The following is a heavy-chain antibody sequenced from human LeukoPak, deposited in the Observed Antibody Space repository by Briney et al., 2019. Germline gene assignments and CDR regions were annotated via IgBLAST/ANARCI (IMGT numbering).Heavy chain of an antibody. CDR2: ISGSGGGT. Sequence: AGGSLRLSCAASGFTFSSYAMSWVRQAPGKGLEWVSDISGSGGGTYYADSVKGRFTISRDNSKNTLYLQMNSLRAEDTAVYYCARADSGSYYTGLFDYWGQGTLVTVSS. V-gene: IGHV3-23*01. CDR3: ARADSGSYYTGLFDY. J-gene: IGHJ4*02. CDR1: GFTFSSYA. D-gene: IGHD1-26*01.